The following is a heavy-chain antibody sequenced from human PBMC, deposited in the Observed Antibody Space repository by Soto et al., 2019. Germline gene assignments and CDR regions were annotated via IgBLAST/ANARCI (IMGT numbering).Heavy chain of an antibody. CDR1: GFTFSNYA. V-gene: IGHV3-30-3*01. D-gene: IGHD1-26*01. CDR3: ARTRSPVGTPFDF. J-gene: IGHJ4*02. Sequence: GGSLRLSCAASGFTFSNYAMHWVRQAPGKGLEWVAVISYEGNNKYYADSVKGRFTISRGNSKNTLYLQMNSLRAEDTAVFYCARTRSPVGTPFDFWGQGTLVTVSS. CDR2: ISYEGNNK.